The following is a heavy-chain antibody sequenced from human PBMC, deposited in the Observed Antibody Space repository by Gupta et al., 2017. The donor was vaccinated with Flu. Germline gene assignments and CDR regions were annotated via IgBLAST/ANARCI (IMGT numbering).Heavy chain of an antibody. V-gene: IGHV3-15*05. D-gene: IGHD4-17*01. CDR3: VWVNTVTTMDL. CDR2: MKSYRGGGTT. CDR1: GIPFSDAW. Sequence: EVLLVVSGGGLVQPGESLRLSCIVSGIPFSDAWMSWVRLAPGKGLEWAGRMKSYRGGGTTDYSAPVNGRFTISRDDSKNTLYLHMSGLKAEDTAMYYCVWVNTVTTMDLWGQGTLVTVSS. J-gene: IGHJ5*02.